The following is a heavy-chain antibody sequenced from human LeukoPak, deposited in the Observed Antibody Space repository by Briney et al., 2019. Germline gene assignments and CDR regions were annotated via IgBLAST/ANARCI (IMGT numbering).Heavy chain of an antibody. J-gene: IGHJ6*03. CDR2: ISYDGSNK. CDR1: GFTFSSYA. CDR3: ARSGGRIYYYYYMDV. V-gene: IGHV3-30*01. D-gene: IGHD1-26*01. Sequence: PGGSLRLSCAASGFTFSSYAMHWVRQAPGKGLEWVAVISYDGSNKYYADSVKGRFTISRDNSKNTLYLQMNSLRAEDTAVYYCARSGGRIYYYYYMDVWGKGTTVTVSS.